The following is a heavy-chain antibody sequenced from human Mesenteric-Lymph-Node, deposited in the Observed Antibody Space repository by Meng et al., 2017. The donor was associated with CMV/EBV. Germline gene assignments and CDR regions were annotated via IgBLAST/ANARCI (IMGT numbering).Heavy chain of an antibody. D-gene: IGHD3-16*01. CDR1: GFTFSSYA. Sequence: GESLKISCAASGFTFSSYAMSWVRQAPGKGLEWVSAISGSGGSTYYADSVKGRFTISRDNAKNSLYLDMNSLRAEDTAVYYCAREGLDLYNDYVVGGDYWGQGTLVTVSS. J-gene: IGHJ4*02. CDR2: ISGSGGST. CDR3: AREGLDLYNDYVVGGDY. V-gene: IGHV3-23*01.